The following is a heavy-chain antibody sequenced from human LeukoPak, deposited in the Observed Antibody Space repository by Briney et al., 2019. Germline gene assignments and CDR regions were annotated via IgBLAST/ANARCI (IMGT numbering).Heavy chain of an antibody. Sequence: GGSLRLSCAASRFTFSSYAMHWVRQAPGKGLEYVSAISSNGGSTYYANSVMGRFTISRDNSKNTLYLQMGSLRAEDMAVYYCASTGGVVIAANDAFDIWGQGTMVTVSS. CDR1: RFTFSSYA. D-gene: IGHD2-21*01. V-gene: IGHV3-64*01. CDR3: ASTGGVVIAANDAFDI. CDR2: ISSNGGST. J-gene: IGHJ3*02.